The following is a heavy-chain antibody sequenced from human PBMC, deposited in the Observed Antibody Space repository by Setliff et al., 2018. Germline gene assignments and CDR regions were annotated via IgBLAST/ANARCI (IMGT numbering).Heavy chain of an antibody. D-gene: IGHD1-26*01. CDR2: ISWDGTKT. J-gene: IGHJ3*02. Sequence: GGSLRLSCVASGYTFSSYAIHWVRQAPGKGLEWVALISWDGTKTSYADSVRGRFTISRDNAKNTLYLQMNSLRAEDTAVYYCARLRYTGTSDGSDIWGQGTMVTVSS. V-gene: IGHV3-30*03. CDR3: ARLRYTGTSDGSDI. CDR1: GYTFSSYA.